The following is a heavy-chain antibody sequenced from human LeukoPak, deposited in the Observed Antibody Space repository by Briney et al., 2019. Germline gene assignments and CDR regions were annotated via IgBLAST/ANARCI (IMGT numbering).Heavy chain of an antibody. CDR1: GGSISSSSYY. Sequence: PSETLSLTCTVSGGSISSSSYYWAWIRQPPGMGLEWIGNIYYSGSTHYNPSLKSRVTISEDTSKNQFSLKLSSVTAADTAVYNCASSLGRWLRSGGLGYWGQGTLVTVSS. CDR3: ASSLGRWLRSGGLGY. CDR2: IYYSGST. V-gene: IGHV4-39*01. D-gene: IGHD5-12*01. J-gene: IGHJ4*02.